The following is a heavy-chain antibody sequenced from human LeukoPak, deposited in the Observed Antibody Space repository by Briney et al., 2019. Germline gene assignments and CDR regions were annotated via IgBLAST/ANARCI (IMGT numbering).Heavy chain of an antibody. CDR1: GASISSGDW. CDR3: ASLMGSGSWYSWFDP. V-gene: IGHV4-4*02. CDR2: IHHSGTS. D-gene: IGHD6-13*01. Sequence: PSETLSLTCAVSGASISSGDWWSWVLQPPGKGLEWIVEIHHSGTSIYNPSLTSRVTISEDKSKNQFSLKVTSVTAADTAVYYCASLMGSGSWYSWFDPWGQGTLVTVSS. J-gene: IGHJ5*02.